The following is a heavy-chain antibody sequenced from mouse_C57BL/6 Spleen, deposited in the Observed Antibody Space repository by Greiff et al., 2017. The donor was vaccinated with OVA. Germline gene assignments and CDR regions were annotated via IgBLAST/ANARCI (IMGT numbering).Heavy chain of an antibody. D-gene: IGHD4-1*01. J-gene: IGHJ3*01. CDR3: TRWELGSWFAY. CDR2: IDPETGGT. CDR1: GYTFTDYE. V-gene: IGHV1-15*01. Sequence: QVQLQQSGAELVRPGASVTLSCKASGYTFTDYEMHWVKQTPVHGLEWIGAIDPETGGTAYNQKFKGKAILTADKSSSTAYMELRSLTSEDSAVYYCTRWELGSWFAYWGQGTLVTVSA.